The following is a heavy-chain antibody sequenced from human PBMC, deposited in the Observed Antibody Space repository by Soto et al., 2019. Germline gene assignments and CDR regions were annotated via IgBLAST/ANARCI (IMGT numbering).Heavy chain of an antibody. CDR2: ISRDGGRT. D-gene: IGHD6-13*01. J-gene: IGHJ4*02. Sequence: EVQLLESGGGLVQPGGSLRLSCAASGFTFSTYVMCWVRQAPGKGPEWVSGISRDGGRTFYADSVKGRFTISRDNSKNTLYLQRNSLWVEDTAVYYCAKDPPIASDGPTLDYWGQGTLVTVSS. V-gene: IGHV3-23*01. CDR1: GFTFSTYV. CDR3: AKDPPIASDGPTLDY.